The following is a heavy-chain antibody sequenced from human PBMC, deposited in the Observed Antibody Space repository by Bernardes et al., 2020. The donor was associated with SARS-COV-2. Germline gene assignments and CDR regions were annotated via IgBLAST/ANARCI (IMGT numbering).Heavy chain of an antibody. D-gene: IGHD3-9*01. V-gene: IGHV4-39*01. CDR2: FYFSGTT. CDR3: ARNGYDILTGYRSWFDP. Sequence: SESLSLTCTVSGGSISSTTYYWGWPRPPPGKGLEWIAHFYFSGTTYYNPSHKSRVAISVDTSKNQFSLNLTSGTAADTSLYYCARNGYDILTGYRSWFDPWGQGTLVTVSS. CDR1: GGSISSTTYY. J-gene: IGHJ5*02.